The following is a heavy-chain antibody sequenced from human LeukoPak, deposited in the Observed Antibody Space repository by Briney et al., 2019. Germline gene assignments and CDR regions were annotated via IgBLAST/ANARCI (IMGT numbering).Heavy chain of an antibody. CDR2: VSPDGRNE. D-gene: IGHD6-13*01. CDR1: GFTFSHYC. CDR3: ARAGQTSSWFGISFDL. J-gene: IGHJ5*02. Sequence: GGSLRLSCATSGFTFSHYCMHWVRQAPGKGLEWVAVVSPDGRNEDYADSVKGRFIISRDNSKNTVYMQMNSLRAEDTAVYYCARAGQTSSWFGISFDLWGQGTLVTVSS. V-gene: IGHV3-30*05.